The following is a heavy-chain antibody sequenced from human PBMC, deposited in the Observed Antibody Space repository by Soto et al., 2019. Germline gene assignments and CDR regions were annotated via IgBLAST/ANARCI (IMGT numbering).Heavy chain of an antibody. CDR3: AANYGSGSYYGMDV. D-gene: IGHD3-10*01. Sequence: LSCAASGFTFSSYGMHWVRQAPGKGLEWVAVISYDGSNKYYADSVKGRFTISRDNSKNTLYLQMNSLRAEDTAVYYCAANYGSGSYYGMDVWGQGTTVTVSS. CDR1: GFTFSSYG. V-gene: IGHV3-30*03. CDR2: ISYDGSNK. J-gene: IGHJ6*02.